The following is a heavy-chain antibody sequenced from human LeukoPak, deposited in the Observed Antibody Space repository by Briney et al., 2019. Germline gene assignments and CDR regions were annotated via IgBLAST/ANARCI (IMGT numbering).Heavy chain of an antibody. CDR3: ARDLYGGDFYFDH. CDR1: GYTFTGYY. D-gene: IGHD4-23*01. Sequence: ASVKVSCKASGYTFTGYYMHWVRQAPGQGLEWMGFINPSGGSTNYAQKFQGRVTMTRDTSTSTVYMELSSLRSEDTAVYSCARDLYGGDFYFDHWGQGTLVTV. J-gene: IGHJ4*02. CDR2: INPSGGST. V-gene: IGHV1-46*01.